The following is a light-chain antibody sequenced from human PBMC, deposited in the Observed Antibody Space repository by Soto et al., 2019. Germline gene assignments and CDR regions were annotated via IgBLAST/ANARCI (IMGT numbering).Light chain of an antibody. Sequence: DIQMTQSPSTLSASVGDRVTITCRASQSISSWLAWYQQKPGKAPKLLIYKASSLESGVPSRFSGGGSGTEFTLTISSLQPDDFATYYCQRYNSYSTFGQGTKVEIK. CDR1: QSISSW. CDR3: QRYNSYST. J-gene: IGKJ1*01. V-gene: IGKV1-5*03. CDR2: KAS.